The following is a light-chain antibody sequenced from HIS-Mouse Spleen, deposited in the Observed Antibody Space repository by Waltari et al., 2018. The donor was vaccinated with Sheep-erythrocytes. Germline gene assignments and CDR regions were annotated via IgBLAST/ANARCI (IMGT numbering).Light chain of an antibody. CDR1: SSDVGGYNY. V-gene: IGLV2-11*01. CDR3: CSYAGSYTYVV. J-gene: IGLJ2*01. Sequence: QSALTQPRSVSGSPGQSVTISCTGTSSDVGGYNYVSWYQQHPGKAPKLMIYDVSKRPSGVPDRFSGSKSGNTASLTISVLQAEDEADYYCCSYAGSYTYVVFG. CDR2: DVS.